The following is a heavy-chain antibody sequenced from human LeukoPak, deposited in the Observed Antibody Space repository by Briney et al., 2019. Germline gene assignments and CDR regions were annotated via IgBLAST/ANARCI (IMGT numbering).Heavy chain of an antibody. CDR1: GFTFSSYA. V-gene: IGHV3-30*04. J-gene: IGHJ3*02. D-gene: IGHD4-23*01. CDR3: ARRGVTVVTPAAFDI. Sequence: PGGSLRLSCAASGFTFSSYAMHWVRQAPGKARKGGAVLSYEGSNKYYADSVKGRFTTSRDNTKNTLYLQMNSLRAEDTAVYYCARRGVTVVTPAAFDIWGQGKMVTVSS. CDR2: LSYEGSNK.